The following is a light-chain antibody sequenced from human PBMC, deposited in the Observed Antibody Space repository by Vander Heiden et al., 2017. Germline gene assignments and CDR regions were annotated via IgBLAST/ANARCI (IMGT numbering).Light chain of an antibody. CDR3: QHRSGWLPGT. CDR1: QSVSSY. Sequence: IVFTQSPATLSLSPGEGATLSCRASQSVSSYLAWYQHKPGQAPRLLIYEASNRATGIPGRFSGTGSGTDFTLTISSLEPEDSAVYYCQHRSGWLPGTFGPGTKVEIK. CDR2: EAS. V-gene: IGKV3-11*01. J-gene: IGKJ1*01.